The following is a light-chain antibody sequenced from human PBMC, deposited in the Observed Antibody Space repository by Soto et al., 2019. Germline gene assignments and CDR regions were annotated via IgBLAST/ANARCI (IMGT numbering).Light chain of an antibody. Sequence: DIQMTQSPSTLSASVGDRVTITCRASQTISDWVAWYQQRPGQAPKLLIYDTSALESGVPSRFSGSGSGTKFTLTITSLQPDDSATYYCQQHNSSPWTFGQGTKVEIK. CDR3: QQHNSSPWT. CDR1: QTISDW. V-gene: IGKV1-5*01. CDR2: DTS. J-gene: IGKJ1*01.